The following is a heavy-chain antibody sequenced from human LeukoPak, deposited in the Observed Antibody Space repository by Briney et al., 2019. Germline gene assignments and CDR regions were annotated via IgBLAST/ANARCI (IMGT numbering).Heavy chain of an antibody. J-gene: IGHJ5*02. CDR1: GFTFSSYA. CDR2: ISGSGGST. Sequence: PGGSLRLSCAASGFTFSSYAMSWVRQAPGKGLEWVSAISGSGGSTYYADSVKGRFTISRDNSKNTLYLQMNSLRAEDTAVYYCARGSYGSGSYYSGDWFDPWGQGTLVTVSS. V-gene: IGHV3-23*01. D-gene: IGHD3-10*01. CDR3: ARGSYGSGSYYSGDWFDP.